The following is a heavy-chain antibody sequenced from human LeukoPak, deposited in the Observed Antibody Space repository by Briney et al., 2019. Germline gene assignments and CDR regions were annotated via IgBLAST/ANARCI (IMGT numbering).Heavy chain of an antibody. J-gene: IGHJ4*02. D-gene: IGHD1-26*01. V-gene: IGHV1-69*13. CDR2: IIPIFGTA. Sequence: GASVKVSCKASGGTFSSYAISWVRQAPGQGLEWMGGIIPIFGTANYAQKFQGRVTITADESTSTAYMELSSLRSEDTAVYYCARGLTSGSYFFDYWGQGTLVTVSS. CDR3: ARGLTSGSYFFDY. CDR1: GGTFSSYA.